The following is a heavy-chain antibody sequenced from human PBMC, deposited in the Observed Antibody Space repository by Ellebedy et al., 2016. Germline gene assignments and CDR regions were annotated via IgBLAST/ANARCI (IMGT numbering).Heavy chain of an antibody. V-gene: IGHV4-31*03. D-gene: IGHD3-22*01. CDR2: IYYSGTT. Sequence: LRLSXTVSGGSISSGDYYWSWIRQHPGKGLEWIGYIYYSGTTYYNPSLRSRITISVDTSRNQFSLKLSSVTAADTAVYYCAKDTLVVVIAGGYFDYWGQGTLVTVSS. CDR3: AKDTLVVVIAGGYFDY. CDR1: GGSISSGDYY. J-gene: IGHJ4*02.